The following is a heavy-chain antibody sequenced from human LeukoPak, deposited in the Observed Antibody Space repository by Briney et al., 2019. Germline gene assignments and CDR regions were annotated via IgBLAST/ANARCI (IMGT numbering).Heavy chain of an antibody. J-gene: IGHJ4*02. CDR3: ASGHSYGFDY. CDR1: GFTFSNYA. V-gene: IGHV3-30*14. D-gene: IGHD5-18*01. Sequence: RGALRLSCAASGFTFSNYAMHWIRHTPGKGLEWVAVISYDGSIKYYADSLKGRFTISRDNSKNTLYLQMNSLRAEDTAVYHCASGHSYGFDYWGQGTLVTVSS. CDR2: ISYDGSIK.